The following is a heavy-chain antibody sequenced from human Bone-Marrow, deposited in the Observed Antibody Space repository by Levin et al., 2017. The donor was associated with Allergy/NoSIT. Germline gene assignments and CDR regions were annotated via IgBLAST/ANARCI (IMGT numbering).Heavy chain of an antibody. J-gene: IGHJ5*02. CDR1: GFSFSSYE. Sequence: HGESLKISCAASGFSFSSYEMNWVRQAPGKGLEWVSYISSRNTTIYYADSVKGRFTISRDNAENSLYLQMNSLRAEDTAIYYCAKCKSGFGITLFGVGLDPWGLGTLVTVSS. V-gene: IGHV3-48*03. CDR2: ISSRNTTI. D-gene: IGHD3-3*01. CDR3: AKCKSGFGITLFGVGLDP.